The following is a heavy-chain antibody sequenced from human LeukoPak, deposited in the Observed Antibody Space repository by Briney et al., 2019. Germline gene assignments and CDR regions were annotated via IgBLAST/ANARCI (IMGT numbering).Heavy chain of an antibody. CDR3: ARFHDFWR. J-gene: IGHJ4*02. D-gene: IGHD3-3*01. Sequence: GGSLRLSCAASGFTFSYYDMSWVRQTPGKGLEWVSSISGRGDVTYYADSLKGRITISRDNSKNTLYLQMNGLRAEDTALYYCARFHDFWRWGQGTLVTVSS. CDR1: GFTFSYYD. CDR2: ISGRGDVT. V-gene: IGHV3-23*01.